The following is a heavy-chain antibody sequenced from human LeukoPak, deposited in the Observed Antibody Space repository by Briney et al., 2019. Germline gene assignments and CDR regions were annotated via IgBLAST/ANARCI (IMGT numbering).Heavy chain of an antibody. CDR3: ARDPNWVFDR. CDR1: GGSISSYY. D-gene: IGHD1-1*01. V-gene: IGHV4-59*01. CDR2: IYHSGST. Sequence: SETLSLTCTVSGGSISSYYWSWLRQPPGKGLEWIWYIYHSGSTNYNPSLKSRVTISVDTSKNQFSLKLSSVTAADTAVYYCARDPNWVFDRSGGGTLVTVSS. J-gene: IGHJ2*01.